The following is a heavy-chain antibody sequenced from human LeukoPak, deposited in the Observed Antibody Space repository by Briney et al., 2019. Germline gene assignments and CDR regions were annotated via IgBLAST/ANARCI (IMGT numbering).Heavy chain of an antibody. CDR3: ARETSFRYYDIWSGWDY. CDR2: IYYSGST. D-gene: IGHD3-3*01. Sequence: ASETLSLTCTVSGGSISSYYWSWIRQPPGKGLEWIGYIYYSGSTNYNPSLKSRVTISVDTSKNQFSLKLSSVTAADTAVYYCARETSFRYYDIWSGWDYWGQGTLVTVSS. J-gene: IGHJ4*02. V-gene: IGHV4-59*12. CDR1: GGSISSYY.